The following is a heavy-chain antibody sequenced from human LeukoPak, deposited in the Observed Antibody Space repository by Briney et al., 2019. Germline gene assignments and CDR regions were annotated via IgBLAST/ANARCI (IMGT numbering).Heavy chain of an antibody. CDR3: AGIPVFGVVLHQEPV. Sequence: SVRVSCKASGGTFSDYALNWVRQAPGQGLEWMGVFIPILGTANSTQKFQDRVTITADISTNTVYMELSSLRSEDTAVYFCAGIPVFGVVLHQEPVWGKGTTVTVSS. D-gene: IGHD3-3*01. V-gene: IGHV1-69*10. CDR1: GGTFSDYA. J-gene: IGHJ6*04. CDR2: FIPILGTA.